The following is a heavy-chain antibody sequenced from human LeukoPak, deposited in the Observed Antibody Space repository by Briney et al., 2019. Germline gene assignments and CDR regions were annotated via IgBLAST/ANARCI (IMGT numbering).Heavy chain of an antibody. V-gene: IGHV1-8*01. D-gene: IGHD6-19*01. Sequence: ASVKASCKASGYTFTSYDINWVRQATGQGLEWMGWMNPNSGNTGYAQKFQGGVTMTRNTSISTAYMELSSLRSEDTAVYYCARRDSSGWKSYYYYGMDVWGQGTTVTVSS. J-gene: IGHJ6*02. CDR2: MNPNSGNT. CDR3: ARRDSSGWKSYYYYGMDV. CDR1: GYTFTSYD.